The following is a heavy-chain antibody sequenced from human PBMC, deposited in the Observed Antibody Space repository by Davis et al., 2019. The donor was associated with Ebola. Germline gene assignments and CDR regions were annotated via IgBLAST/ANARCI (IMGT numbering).Heavy chain of an antibody. CDR1: GFTFNNYA. V-gene: IGHV3-23*01. CDR2: ISGSGRSP. Sequence: PGGSLRLSCAASGFTFNNYAMTWVRQAPGKGLEWVTGISGSGRSPYYADSVKGRFTISRDNARDSLYLQMDSLRVEDTAVYYCARGGDIVVVVAATPDYYGMDVWGQGTTVTVSS. J-gene: IGHJ6*02. D-gene: IGHD2-15*01. CDR3: ARGGDIVVVVAATPDYYGMDV.